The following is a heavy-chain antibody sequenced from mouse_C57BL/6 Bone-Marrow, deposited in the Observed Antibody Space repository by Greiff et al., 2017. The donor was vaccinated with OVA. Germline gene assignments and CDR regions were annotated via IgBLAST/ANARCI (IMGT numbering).Heavy chain of an antibody. CDR1: GFTFSSYA. CDR2: ISDGGSYT. V-gene: IGHV5-4*01. D-gene: IGHD2-12*01. CDR3: TRDGGLRGNFDY. Sequence: EVQGVESGGGLVKPGGSLKLSCAASGFTFSSYAMSWVRQTPEKRLEWVATISDGGSYTYYPDNVKGRFTISRDNAKNNLYLQMSQLKSEDTAMYYCTRDGGLRGNFDYWGQGTTLTVSS. J-gene: IGHJ2*01.